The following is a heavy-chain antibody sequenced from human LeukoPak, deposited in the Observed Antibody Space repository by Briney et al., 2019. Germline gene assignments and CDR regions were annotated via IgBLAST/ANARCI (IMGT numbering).Heavy chain of an antibody. D-gene: IGHD2-15*01. CDR1: GFTFSSYS. Sequence: GGSLRLSCAASGFTFSSYSMNWVRQAPGKGLEWVSSISSSSSYIYYADSVKGRFTISRDNAKNSLYLQMNSLRAEDTAVYYCARSYLGYCSGGSCFGYFYYYYGMDVWGQGTTVTVSS. J-gene: IGHJ6*02. V-gene: IGHV3-21*01. CDR2: ISSSSSYI. CDR3: ARSYLGYCSGGSCFGYFYYYYGMDV.